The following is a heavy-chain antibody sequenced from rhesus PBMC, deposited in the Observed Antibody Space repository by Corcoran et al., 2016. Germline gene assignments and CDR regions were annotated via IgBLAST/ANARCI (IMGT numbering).Heavy chain of an antibody. V-gene: IGHV3-54*02. CDR2: ISSDGTKK. CDR1: GCPFRIYG. J-gene: IGHJ4*01. CDR3: TRFDY. Sequence: EVQLVESGGGLVQPGGSLRLSWAAPGCPFRIYGLHWVRQAPGNGLEWVAVISSDGTKKNHADSVKDRFTISRDNSKNILYLQMNNLKLEDTAVYYCTRFDYWGQGVLVTVSS.